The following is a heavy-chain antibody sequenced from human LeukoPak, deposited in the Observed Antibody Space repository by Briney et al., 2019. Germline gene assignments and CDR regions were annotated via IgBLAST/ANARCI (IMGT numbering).Heavy chain of an antibody. D-gene: IGHD2-2*01. CDR3: ARAQYQLLSSYYYYYMDV. CDR2: ISSPSSTI. J-gene: IGHJ6*03. V-gene: IGHV3-48*01. Sequence: GGSLRLSCAASGFTFSSYSMNWVRQAPGKGLEWVSYISSPSSTIYYADSVKGRFTISRDNAKSSLYLQMNSLRAEDTAVYYCARAQYQLLSSYYYYYMDVWGKGTTVTVSS. CDR1: GFTFSSYS.